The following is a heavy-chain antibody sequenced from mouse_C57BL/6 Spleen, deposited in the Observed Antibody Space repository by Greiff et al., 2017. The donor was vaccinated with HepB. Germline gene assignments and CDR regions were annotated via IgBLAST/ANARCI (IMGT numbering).Heavy chain of an antibody. CDR1: GYTFTSYW. Sequence: QVQLQQPGAELVKPGASVKLSCKASGYTFTSYWMHWVKQRPGQGLEWIGMIHPNSGSTNYNEKFKSKATLTVDKSSSTAYMQLSSLTSEDSAVYYCAREEARPERPDWYCDVWGTGTTVTVSS. CDR3: AREEARPERPDWYCDV. D-gene: IGHD3-2*02. V-gene: IGHV1-64*01. J-gene: IGHJ1*03. CDR2: IHPNSGST.